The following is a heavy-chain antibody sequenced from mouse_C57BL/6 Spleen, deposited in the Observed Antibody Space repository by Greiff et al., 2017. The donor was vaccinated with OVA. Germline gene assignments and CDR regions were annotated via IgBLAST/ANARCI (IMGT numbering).Heavy chain of an antibody. CDR1: GFTFSSYA. CDR3: ALDSSGYVAWFAY. V-gene: IGHV5-4*01. J-gene: IGHJ3*01. CDR2: ISDGGSYT. Sequence: EVQRVESGGGLVKPGGSLKLSCAASGFTFSSYAMSWVRQTPEKRLEWVATISDGGSYTYYPDNVKGRFTISRDNAKNNLYLQMSHLKSEDTAMYYCALDSSGYVAWFAYWGQGTLVTVSA. D-gene: IGHD3-2*02.